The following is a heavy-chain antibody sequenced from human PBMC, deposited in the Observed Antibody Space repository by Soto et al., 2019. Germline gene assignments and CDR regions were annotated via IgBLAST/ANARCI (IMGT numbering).Heavy chain of an antibody. D-gene: IGHD4-17*01. Sequence: PGGSLRLSCAASGFTFILYAMSWVRQAPGKGLEWVSAISGSGGSTYYADSVKGRFTISRDNSKNTLYLQMNSLRAEDTAVYYCAKYGDYRKTDYFDYWGQGTLVTVSS. J-gene: IGHJ4*02. V-gene: IGHV3-23*01. CDR1: GFTFILYA. CDR3: AKYGDYRKTDYFDY. CDR2: ISGSGGST.